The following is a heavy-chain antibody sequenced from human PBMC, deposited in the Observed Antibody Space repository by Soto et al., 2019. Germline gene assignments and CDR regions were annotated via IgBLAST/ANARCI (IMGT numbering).Heavy chain of an antibody. D-gene: IGHD5-18*01. CDR1: GFTFNNYA. J-gene: IGHJ4*02. V-gene: IGHV3-30-3*01. CDR2: ISYDGSSK. CDR3: ARGDGYIYGNTFDS. Sequence: GGSLRLSCAASGFTFNNYAMHWVRQAPGKGLEWVAFISYDGSSKYYTDSVTDRFTISRDNSRNTLYLQMNSLRAEDTAVYYCARGDGYIYGNTFDSWGQGTLVTVSS.